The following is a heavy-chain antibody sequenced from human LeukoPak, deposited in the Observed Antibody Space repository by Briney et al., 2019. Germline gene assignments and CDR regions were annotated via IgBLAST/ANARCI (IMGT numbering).Heavy chain of an antibody. V-gene: IGHV3-43*02. CDR2: ISGDGGST. Sequence: GGSLRLSCAASGFTFDDYAMHWVRQAPGKGLEWVSRISGDGGSTYYADSVKGRFTISRDNSKNSLYLQMNSMRTEDTALYYCGKNISGYDSYYYYGMDVWGQGTPVTVSS. CDR1: GFTFDDYA. D-gene: IGHD5-12*01. J-gene: IGHJ6*02. CDR3: GKNISGYDSYYYYGMDV.